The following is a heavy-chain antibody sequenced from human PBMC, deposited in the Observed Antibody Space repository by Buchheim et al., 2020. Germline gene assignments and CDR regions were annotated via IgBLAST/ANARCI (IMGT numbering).Heavy chain of an antibody. CDR1: GGSISSGDYY. Sequence: QVQLQESGPGLVKPSQTLSLTCTVSGGSISSGDYYWSWIRQPPGKGLEWIGYIYYSGSTYYNPSLKSRVTISVDTSKNQFSLKLSSVTAADTAVYYCARESGSSSSWGWNGPYYYYCGMDVWGQGTT. CDR3: ARESGSSSSWGWNGPYYYYCGMDV. V-gene: IGHV4-30-4*01. CDR2: IYYSGST. D-gene: IGHD6-6*01. J-gene: IGHJ6*02.